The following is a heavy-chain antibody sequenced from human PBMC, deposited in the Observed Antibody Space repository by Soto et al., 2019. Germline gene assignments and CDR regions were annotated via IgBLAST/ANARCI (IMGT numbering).Heavy chain of an antibody. V-gene: IGHV3-21*01. CDR1: GFNFNSYT. Sequence: EVQLVESGGGLVKPGGSLRLSCAASGFNFNSYTINWVRQAPGKRLGGLSSISRSGYIFSTDSVRGRFTISRDNAKNSVYLQINSLRAEDTAVYFCARDCSGGSCYPGMDVWGQGTTVTVSS. CDR3: ARDCSGGSCYPGMDV. CDR2: ISRSGYI. D-gene: IGHD2-15*01. J-gene: IGHJ6*02.